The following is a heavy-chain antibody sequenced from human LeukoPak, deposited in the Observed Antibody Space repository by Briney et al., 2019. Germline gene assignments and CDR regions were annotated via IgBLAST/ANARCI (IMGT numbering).Heavy chain of an antibody. Sequence: SQTLSLTCTVSGGSISSGGYYWSWIRQPPGKGLEWIGYIYTSGSTNYNPSLKSRVTISVDTSKNQFSLKLSSVTAADTAVYYCARGGGGSSSFVNWFDPWGQGTLVTVSS. J-gene: IGHJ5*02. D-gene: IGHD6-6*01. CDR2: IYTSGST. V-gene: IGHV4-61*09. CDR1: GGSISSGGYY. CDR3: ARGGGGSSSFVNWFDP.